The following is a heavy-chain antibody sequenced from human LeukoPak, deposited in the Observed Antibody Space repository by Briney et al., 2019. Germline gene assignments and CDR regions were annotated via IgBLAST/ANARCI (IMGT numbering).Heavy chain of an antibody. D-gene: IGHD2-2*01. J-gene: IGHJ4*02. CDR3: ERVQGYCSTTSCYPHY. CDR2: INTNTGNP. CDR1: GYTLTNYA. Sequence: ASVKVSCKASGYTLTNYALNWVRQAPGQGLEWMGWINTNTGNPTYAQGFTGRFVFSLDTSVNTAYLQISSLKAEDTAIYYCERVQGYCSTTSCYPHYWGQGTLVTVPS. V-gene: IGHV7-4-1*02.